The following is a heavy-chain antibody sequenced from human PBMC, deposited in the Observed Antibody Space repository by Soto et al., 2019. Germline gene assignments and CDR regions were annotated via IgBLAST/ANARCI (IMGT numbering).Heavy chain of an antibody. D-gene: IGHD2-2*01. V-gene: IGHV3-53*01. CDR1: GFTVSNNY. Sequence: EVQLVESGGGLIQPGGSLRLSCAVSGFTVSNNYMSWVRQAPGKGLEGVSVIYSGGYTAYGDSVKGRFTISRDNSKNQLYSKKNTARTAAPAVYSWATQPGGGGYWGQGTLVTVSS. CDR2: IYSGGYT. J-gene: IGHJ4*02. CDR3: ATQPGGGGY.